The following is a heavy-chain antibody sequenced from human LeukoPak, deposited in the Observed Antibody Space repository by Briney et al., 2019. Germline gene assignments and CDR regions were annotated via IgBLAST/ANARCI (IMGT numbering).Heavy chain of an antibody. V-gene: IGHV5-51*01. CDR2: IYPRDSRT. J-gene: IGHJ4*02. CDR3: ARLREDGQIGDY. Sequence: GESLKISCKGYGYSFSSYWIAWVRQAPGKGLEWMGVIYPRDSRTTYSPSFQGQVTISADKSITTAYLQWSSLKASDTAMYYCARLREDGQIGDYWGQGTLVTVSS. CDR1: GYSFSSYW. D-gene: IGHD3-10*01.